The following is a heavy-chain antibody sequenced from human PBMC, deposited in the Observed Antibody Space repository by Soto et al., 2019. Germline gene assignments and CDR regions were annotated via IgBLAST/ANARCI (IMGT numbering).Heavy chain of an antibody. CDR2: IWYDGSNK. J-gene: IGHJ4*02. D-gene: IGHD6-19*01. V-gene: IGHV3-33*01. CDR3: ARDAGSSGWGD. CDR1: GFTFSSYG. Sequence: QVQLVESGGGVVQPGRSLRLSCAASGFTFSSYGMHWVRQAPGKGLEWVAVIWYDGSNKYYADSVKGRFTISRDNSKNTLYLQMNSLRAEDTAVYYCARDAGSSGWGDWGQGTLVTVSS.